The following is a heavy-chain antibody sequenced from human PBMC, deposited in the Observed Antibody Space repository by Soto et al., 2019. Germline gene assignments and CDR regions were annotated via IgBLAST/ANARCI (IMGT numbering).Heavy chain of an antibody. D-gene: IGHD4-17*01. CDR2: ISSSSSYI. V-gene: IGHV3-21*01. J-gene: IGHJ4*02. Sequence: GGSLRLSCAASGFTFSSYSMNWVRQAPGKGLEWVSSISSSSSYIYYADSVKGRFTISRDNAKNSLYLQMNSLRAEDTAVYYCARDSATVTTGSITHFDYWGQGTLVTVSS. CDR3: ARDSATVTTGSITHFDY. CDR1: GFTFSSYS.